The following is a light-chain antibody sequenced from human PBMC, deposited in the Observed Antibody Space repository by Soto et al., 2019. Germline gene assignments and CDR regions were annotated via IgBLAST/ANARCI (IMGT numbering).Light chain of an antibody. V-gene: IGLV1-44*01. J-gene: IGLJ2*01. CDR1: SSNIGVHP. CDR3: ASWDDSLSGVV. Sequence: QSVVTQPPSASGTPGQGVSISCSGSSSNIGVHPVNWYQQVSGTAPRLLIYNTTQRPSGVPDRFSASKSGTSASLAITGLHSEDEADYHCASWDDSLSGVVFGGGTKVTVL. CDR2: NTT.